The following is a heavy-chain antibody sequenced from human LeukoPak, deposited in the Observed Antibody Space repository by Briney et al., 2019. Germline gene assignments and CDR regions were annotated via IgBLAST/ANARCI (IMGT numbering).Heavy chain of an antibody. CDR2: IYYSGST. D-gene: IGHD3-10*01. CDR3: ARVAVRGGGFDY. Sequence: SQTLSLTCTVSGGSISSGGYYWSWIRQHPGKGLEWIGYIYYSGSTYYNPSLKSRVTISVDTSKNQFSLKLSSVTAADTAVYYCARVAVRGGGFDYWGQGTLVTVSS. V-gene: IGHV4-31*03. CDR1: GGSISSGGYY. J-gene: IGHJ4*02.